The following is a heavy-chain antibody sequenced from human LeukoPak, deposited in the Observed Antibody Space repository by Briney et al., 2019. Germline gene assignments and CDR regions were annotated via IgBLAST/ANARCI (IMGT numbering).Heavy chain of an antibody. CDR3: ARDRGGATTDY. D-gene: IGHD1-26*01. V-gene: IGHV3-48*02. Sequence: GGSLRLSCAASGFTFSSYSMNWVRQAPGKGLEWVSYISSSSSTIYYADSVKGRFTISRDNAKKSLHLQMNSLRDEDTAVYYCARDRGGATTDYWGQGTLVTVSS. CDR2: ISSSSSTI. J-gene: IGHJ4*02. CDR1: GFTFSSYS.